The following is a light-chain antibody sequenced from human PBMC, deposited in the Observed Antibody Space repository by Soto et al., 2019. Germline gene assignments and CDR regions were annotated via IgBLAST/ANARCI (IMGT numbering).Light chain of an antibody. J-gene: IGLJ1*01. CDR2: EVS. CDR3: TSYTSISLYV. V-gene: IGLV2-14*01. Sequence: QSVLTQPASVSGSPGQSITISCTGTSSDVGGYDYVSWYQLHPGKAPKLMIYEVSNRPSGVSNRFSGSKSGNTASLTISGLQAVDEADYYCTSYTSISLYVFGTGTKGTVL. CDR1: SSDVGGYDY.